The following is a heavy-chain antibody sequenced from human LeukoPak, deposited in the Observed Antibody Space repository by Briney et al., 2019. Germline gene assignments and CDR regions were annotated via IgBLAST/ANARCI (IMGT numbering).Heavy chain of an antibody. CDR2: INSDGSST. J-gene: IGHJ3*02. Sequence: GGSLRLSCAASGFTFSSYWMHWVRQAPGKGLVWVSRINSDGSSTSYADSVKGRFTISRDNSKNTLYLQMNSLRAEDTAVYYCAKEVGYYDSSGSHDAFDIWGQGTMVTVSS. V-gene: IGHV3-74*01. CDR3: AKEVGYYDSSGSHDAFDI. CDR1: GFTFSSYW. D-gene: IGHD3-22*01.